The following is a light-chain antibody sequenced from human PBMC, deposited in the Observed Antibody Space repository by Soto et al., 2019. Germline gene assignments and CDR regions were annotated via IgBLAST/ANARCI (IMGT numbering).Light chain of an antibody. Sequence: IQMTRSPSSVSASVGDRVTITCRASQAIDSWLAWYQQKPGEAPKLLIFTGSLLHSGVPPRFSGSGSGTDFTLTISSLQPEDFATYYCQQTLSFPPTFGQGTKVDIK. CDR1: QAIDSW. V-gene: IGKV1-12*01. CDR3: QQTLSFPPT. CDR2: TGS. J-gene: IGKJ1*01.